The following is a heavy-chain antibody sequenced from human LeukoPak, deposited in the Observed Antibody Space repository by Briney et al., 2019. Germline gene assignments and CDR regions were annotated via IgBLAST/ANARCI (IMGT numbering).Heavy chain of an antibody. CDR3: ARGRITIIMDV. J-gene: IGHJ6*03. CDR2: INPNSGGT. D-gene: IGHD3-9*01. V-gene: IGHV1-2*02. Sequence: ASVKVSCKASGYTFISYDINWLRQAPGQGLEWMGWINPNSGGTNYAQKFQGRVTMTRGTSISTAYMELSRLRSDDTAVYYCARGRITIIMDVWGKGTTVTVSS. CDR1: GYTFISYD.